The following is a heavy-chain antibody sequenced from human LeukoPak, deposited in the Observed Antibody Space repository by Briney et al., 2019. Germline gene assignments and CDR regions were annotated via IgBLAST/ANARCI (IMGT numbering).Heavy chain of an antibody. J-gene: IGHJ3*02. Sequence: GASVKVSCKASGYTFTGYYMHWVRQAPGQGLEWMGWINPNSGGTNYAQKFQGRVTMTRDTSISTAYMELSRLRSDDTVVYYCARAYYGDYSFDIWGQGTMVTVFS. CDR1: GYTFTGYY. V-gene: IGHV1-2*02. CDR3: ARAYYGDYSFDI. CDR2: INPNSGGT. D-gene: IGHD4-17*01.